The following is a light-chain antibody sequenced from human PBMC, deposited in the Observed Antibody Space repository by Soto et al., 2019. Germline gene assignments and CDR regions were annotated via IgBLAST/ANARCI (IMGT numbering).Light chain of an antibody. Sequence: AIQLTQSPSSLSASVGDRVTITCRASQGISSALAWYQQKPGKAPKLLIYDASSLESGVPSRFSGSGSGTDFTLTSSSRQPEDFATYYCQQCNNYPITVGQGTRLEIK. CDR2: DAS. J-gene: IGKJ5*01. CDR1: QGISSA. V-gene: IGKV1D-13*01. CDR3: QQCNNYPIT.